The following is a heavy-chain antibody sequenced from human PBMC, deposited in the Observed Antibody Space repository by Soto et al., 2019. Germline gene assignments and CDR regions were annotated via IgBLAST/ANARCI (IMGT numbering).Heavy chain of an antibody. CDR1: GFTFEDIG. CDR2: INWNSGSI. Sequence: EVQLVESGGGVVQPGGSLRLACVASGFTFEDIGMHWVRQTPGGGLEWVSTINWNSGSIAYADSVKGRFTVSRDNAKNSVYLQMNFLRTEDTAFYYCAKDQAYSSSSLVYAFHIWGQGTMVTVSS. D-gene: IGHD6-6*01. V-gene: IGHV3-9*01. CDR3: AKDQAYSSSSLVYAFHI. J-gene: IGHJ3*02.